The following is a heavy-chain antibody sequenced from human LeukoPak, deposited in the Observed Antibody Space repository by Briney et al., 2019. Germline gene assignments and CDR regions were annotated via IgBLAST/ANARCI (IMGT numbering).Heavy chain of an antibody. CDR3: AKAYGSGNNYYYYMDV. Sequence: GGSLRLSCAASGFTFSSYAMSWVRQAPGKGLEWVSAISGSGGSTYYADFVKGRFTISRDNSKNTLYLQMNSLRAEDTAVYYCAKAYGSGNNYYYYMDVWGKGTTVTVSS. CDR1: GFTFSSYA. V-gene: IGHV3-23*01. J-gene: IGHJ6*03. D-gene: IGHD3-10*01. CDR2: ISGSGGST.